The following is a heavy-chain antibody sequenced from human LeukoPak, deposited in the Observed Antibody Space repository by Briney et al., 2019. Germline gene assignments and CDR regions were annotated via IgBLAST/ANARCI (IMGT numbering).Heavy chain of an antibody. CDR3: AKGMIYCSGGTCYFGTFDI. CDR2: VSGGGGST. CDR1: GFTFSNYV. V-gene: IGHV3-23*01. Sequence: PGGSLRLSCAASGFTFSNYVMSWVRQAPGKGLEWVSGVSGGGGSTYYADSVKGRFTISRDNSKNTLYLQMMSLRAEDTAVYYCAKGMIYCSGGTCYFGTFDIWGQGTMVTVSS. D-gene: IGHD2-15*01. J-gene: IGHJ3*02.